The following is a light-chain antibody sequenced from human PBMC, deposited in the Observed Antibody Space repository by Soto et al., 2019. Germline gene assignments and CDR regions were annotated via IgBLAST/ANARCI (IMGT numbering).Light chain of an antibody. CDR1: QSLVHSDGNTY. Sequence: DIVLTQTPLSSPVTLGQPSSISCRSSQSLVHSDGNTYLSWVQQRPGQPPRLLIYKVSNRFSGVPDKFTGSVAGTDFTLKIRRVEAEEDENYYCMQQKQFPYTFGGGTKVDIK. CDR2: KVS. CDR3: MQQKQFPYT. V-gene: IGKV2-24*01. J-gene: IGKJ4*01.